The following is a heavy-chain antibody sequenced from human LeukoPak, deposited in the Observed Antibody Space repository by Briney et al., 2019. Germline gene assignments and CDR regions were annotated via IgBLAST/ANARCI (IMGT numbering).Heavy chain of an antibody. V-gene: IGHV1-69*05. Sequence: SVKVSCKASGGTFSSYAISWVRQAPGQGLEWMGGIIPIFGTANYAQKFQGRVTITTDESTSTAYMELSSLRSEDTAVYYCATVYCSSTSCYSTPDYWGQGTLVTVSS. J-gene: IGHJ4*02. CDR2: IIPIFGTA. CDR3: ATVYCSSTSCYSTPDY. D-gene: IGHD2-2*01. CDR1: GGTFSSYA.